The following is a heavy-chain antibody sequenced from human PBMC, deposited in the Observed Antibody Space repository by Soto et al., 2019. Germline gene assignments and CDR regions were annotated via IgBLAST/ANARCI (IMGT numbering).Heavy chain of an antibody. V-gene: IGHV4-34*01. CDR1: GGSFSDYY. CDR2: ISHSGST. J-gene: IGHJ6*02. D-gene: IGHD5-12*01. Sequence: KPSETLSLTCAVNGGSFSDYYWSWVRQPPGKGLEWIGEISHSGSTSYNPSLKSRVTISIDTSKNQFSLKLSSVSAADTAMYYCPRGLQRRFGGYKGLGYHGMDVWGQVTTVTVSS. CDR3: PRGLQRRFGGYKGLGYHGMDV.